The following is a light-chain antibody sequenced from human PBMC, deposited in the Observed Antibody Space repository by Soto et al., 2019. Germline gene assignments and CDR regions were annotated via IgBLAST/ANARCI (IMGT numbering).Light chain of an antibody. CDR1: QSVSNN. J-gene: IGKJ5*01. CDR3: QQYNNWRPIT. Sequence: EIMMTQSPATLSVSPGERATLSCRASQSVSNNLAWYQQKPGQAPRLLIYYASTRATGVPARFSGSGSGTDFTLTISSLQSEDFALYYCQQYNNWRPITFGQGTRLEIK. CDR2: YAS. V-gene: IGKV3-15*01.